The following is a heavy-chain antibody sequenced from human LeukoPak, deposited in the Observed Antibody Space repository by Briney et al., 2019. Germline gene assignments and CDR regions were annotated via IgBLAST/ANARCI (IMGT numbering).Heavy chain of an antibody. J-gene: IGHJ4*02. D-gene: IGHD5-18*01. CDR3: ARDRHSWGYSLDY. CDR2: IYYSGST. CDR1: GGSISDYY. Sequence: PSETLSLTCTVSGGSISDYYWSWIRQPPGKGLEWIGYIYYSGSTNYNPSLKSRVTISVDTSKKQFSLKLRSVSAADTAVYYCARDRHSWGYSLDYWGRGTLVTVSS. V-gene: IGHV4-59*01.